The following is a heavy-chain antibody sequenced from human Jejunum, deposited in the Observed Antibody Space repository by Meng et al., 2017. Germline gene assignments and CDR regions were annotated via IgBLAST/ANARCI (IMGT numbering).Heavy chain of an antibody. CDR1: GFTFTNHW. CDR2: IKGEGSQK. D-gene: IGHD5-24*01. J-gene: IGHJ3*02. Sequence: GESLKISCAASGFTFTNHWMSWVRQAPGKGLEWVANIKGEGSQKNYVDSVKGRFTISRDNTKDLLYLQMISLRDDDTAVYYCARGSREKGDAYDIWGQGTVVTVSS. V-gene: IGHV3-7*01. CDR3: ARGSREKGDAYDI.